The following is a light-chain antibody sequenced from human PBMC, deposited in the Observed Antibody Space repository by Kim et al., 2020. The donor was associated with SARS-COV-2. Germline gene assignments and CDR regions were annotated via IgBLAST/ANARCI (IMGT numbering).Light chain of an antibody. CDR3: QQYARSPRT. CDR2: GAS. CDR1: ETLKGTY. V-gene: IGKV3-20*01. Sequence: DIMLTQSPDTLSLSPGERATLSCRASETLKGTYLVWYQQRPGQAPRRLIYGASNRATGFPDRFSGSVSGTAFTLTITRLEPEDFAVYYCQQYARSPRTFGQGTKVDIK. J-gene: IGKJ1*01.